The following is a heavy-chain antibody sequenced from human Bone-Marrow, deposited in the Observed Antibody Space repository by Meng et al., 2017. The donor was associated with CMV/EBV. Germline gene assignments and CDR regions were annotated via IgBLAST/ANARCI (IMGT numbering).Heavy chain of an antibody. CDR1: GFTFSSYW. J-gene: IGHJ4*02. Sequence: GESLKISCAASGFTFSSYWMSWVRQAPGKGLEWVANIKQDGSEKYYVDSVKGRFTISRDNAKNSLYLQMNSLRAEDTAVYYCARDSGYDFWSGYFRTESNFDYWGQGTLVTVSS. D-gene: IGHD3-3*01. V-gene: IGHV3-7*01. CDR2: IKQDGSEK. CDR3: ARDSGYDFWSGYFRTESNFDY.